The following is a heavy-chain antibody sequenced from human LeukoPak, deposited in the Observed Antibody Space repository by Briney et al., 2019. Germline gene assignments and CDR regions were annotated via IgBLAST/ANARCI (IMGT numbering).Heavy chain of an antibody. V-gene: IGHV3-74*01. Sequence: GGSLRLSCAASGLIFSRYWMHWVRQAPGKELVWVSRINNDGSITNSADSVKGRFTISRDNAKDMLYLQMDSLRVEDTAIYYCARGPSVLGAIDNWGQGTLVAVSS. CDR1: GLIFSRYW. J-gene: IGHJ4*02. D-gene: IGHD3-10*01. CDR2: INNDGSIT. CDR3: ARGPSVLGAIDN.